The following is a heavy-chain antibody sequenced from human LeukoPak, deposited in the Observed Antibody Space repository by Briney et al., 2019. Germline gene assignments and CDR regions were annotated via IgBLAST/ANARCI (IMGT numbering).Heavy chain of an antibody. CDR3: ARDRGEVRGPLRLYDSLGHFDY. J-gene: IGHJ4*02. Sequence: GGSLRLSCAASGFTFSSYSMNWVRQAPGKGLEWVSYITSSGSTIYYADSVKGRFTISRDNAKNSLYLQMNSLRAEDTAVYYCARDRGEVRGPLRLYDSLGHFDYWGQGTLVTVSS. D-gene: IGHD3-3*01. CDR2: ITSSGSTI. CDR1: GFTFSSYS. V-gene: IGHV3-48*01.